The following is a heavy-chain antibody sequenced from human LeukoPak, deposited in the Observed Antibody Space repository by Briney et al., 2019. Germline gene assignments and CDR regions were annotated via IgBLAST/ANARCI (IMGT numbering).Heavy chain of an antibody. CDR1: GFSFSTYW. CDR3: ASDRAYSQFDY. D-gene: IGHD2-15*01. J-gene: IGHJ4*02. V-gene: IGHV3-7*01. CDR2: IKTDGSHA. Sequence: GGSLRLSCGASGFSFSTYWMDWVRQAPGKGLEWVASIKTDGSHADYADSVRSRFTVSRDNTENSLYLQMHSLRVDDTAVYYCASDRAYSQFDYWGQGTLVTVSS.